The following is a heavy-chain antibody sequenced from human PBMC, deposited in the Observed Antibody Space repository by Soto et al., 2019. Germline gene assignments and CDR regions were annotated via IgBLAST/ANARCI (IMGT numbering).Heavy chain of an antibody. CDR1: GGSISSGDYY. Sequence: QVQLQESGPGLVKPSQTLSLTCTVSGGSISSGDYYWSWIRQPPGEGLEWIGYIYYSGSTYYNPSLKSRVTISVDTSKNQFSLKLSSVTAADTAVYYCARLIAARRIWFDPWGQGTLVTVSS. J-gene: IGHJ5*02. CDR3: ARLIAARRIWFDP. V-gene: IGHV4-30-4*01. CDR2: IYYSGST. D-gene: IGHD6-6*01.